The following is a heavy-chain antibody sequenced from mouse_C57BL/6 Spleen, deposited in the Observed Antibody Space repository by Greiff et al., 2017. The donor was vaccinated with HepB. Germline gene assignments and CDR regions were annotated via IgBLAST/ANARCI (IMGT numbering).Heavy chain of an antibody. D-gene: IGHD1-3*01. Sequence: VQLKESGPELVKPGASVKMSCKASGYTFTDYNMHWVKQSHGKSLEWIGYINPNNGGTSYNQKFKGKATLTVNKSSSTAYMELRSLTSEDSAVYYCARKVGYFDYWGQGTTLTVSS. V-gene: IGHV1-22*01. CDR2: INPNNGGT. J-gene: IGHJ2*01. CDR1: GYTFTDYN. CDR3: ARKVGYFDY.